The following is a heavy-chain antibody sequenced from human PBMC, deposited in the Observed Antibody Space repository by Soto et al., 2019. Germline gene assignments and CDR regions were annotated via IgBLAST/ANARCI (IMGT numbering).Heavy chain of an antibody. Sequence: QVQLVQSGAEVKKPGSSVKVSCKASGGTFSSYAISWVRQAPGQGLEWMGGIIPIFGTANYAQKFQGRVTITADEYTSTAYMELSSLRSEDTAVYYCARGGLKTGIVGATHLVYWGQGTLVTVSS. D-gene: IGHD1-26*01. CDR3: ARGGLKTGIVGATHLVY. CDR1: GGTFSSYA. CDR2: IIPIFGTA. J-gene: IGHJ4*02. V-gene: IGHV1-69*01.